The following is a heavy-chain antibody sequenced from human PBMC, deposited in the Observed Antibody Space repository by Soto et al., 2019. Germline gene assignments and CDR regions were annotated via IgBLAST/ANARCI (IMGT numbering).Heavy chain of an antibody. V-gene: IGHV1-69*06. CDR2: IIPIFGTA. D-gene: IGHD6-19*01. J-gene: IGHJ4*02. Sequence: QVQLVQSGAKVKKPGSSEKVSCKASGGTFSSYAISWVRQAPGQGLEWMGGIIPIFGTANYAQKFQGRVTITADKSTSTAYMELSSLRSEDTAVYYCARDHQSGRSCGWYASTYFDYWGQGTMVTVAS. CDR3: ARDHQSGRSCGWYASTYFDY. CDR1: GGTFSSYA.